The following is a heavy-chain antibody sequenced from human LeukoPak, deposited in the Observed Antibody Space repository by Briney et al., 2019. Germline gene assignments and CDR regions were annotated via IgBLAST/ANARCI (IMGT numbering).Heavy chain of an antibody. CDR3: ARGPDIVVVPAAIPVYDYYYMDV. CDR2: INHSGST. D-gene: IGHD2-2*02. J-gene: IGHJ6*03. V-gene: IGHV4-34*01. CDR1: GFTFSSYE. Sequence: PGGSLRLSCAASGFTFSSYEMNWVRQAPGKGLEWIGEINHSGSTNYNPSLKSRVTISVDTSKNQFSLKLSSVTAADTAVYYCARGPDIVVVPAAIPVYDYYYMDVWGKGTTVTVSS.